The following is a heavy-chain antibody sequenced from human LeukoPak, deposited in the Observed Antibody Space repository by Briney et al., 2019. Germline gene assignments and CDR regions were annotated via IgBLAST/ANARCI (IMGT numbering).Heavy chain of an antibody. CDR2: TFYWSKWYD. D-gene: IGHD6-6*01. CDR3: VRERLAPRLGGDSYFYMDV. CDR1: GDSVSSNSST. J-gene: IGHJ6*03. V-gene: IGHV6-1*01. Sequence: SQTLSLTCAISGDSVSSNSSTWNWIRQSPSRGLEWLGRTFYWSKWYDDYAPSVKSRLTIDPDTSKNQFSLQLSSMTPEDTATYFCVRERLAPRLGGDSYFYMDVWGEGTTVTVSS.